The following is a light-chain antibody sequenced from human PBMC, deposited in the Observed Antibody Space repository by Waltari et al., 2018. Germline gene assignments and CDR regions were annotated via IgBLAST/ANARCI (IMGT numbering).Light chain of an antibody. J-gene: IGLJ3*02. CDR1: SSDVGSYNP. Sequence: QSALTQPGSVAGSPGQSVTTSCTGTSSDVGSYNPVSWYQQHPGKAPKLMIYEGSKRPSGVSNRFSGSKSGNTASLTISGLQAEDEADYYCCSYAGSSTWVFGGGTKLTVL. V-gene: IGLV2-23*01. CDR2: EGS. CDR3: CSYAGSSTWV.